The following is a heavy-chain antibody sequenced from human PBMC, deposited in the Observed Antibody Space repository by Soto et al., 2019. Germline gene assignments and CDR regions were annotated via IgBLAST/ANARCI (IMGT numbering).Heavy chain of an antibody. CDR2: IKQDGSEG. Sequence: EVQLVESGGGLVQAGGSLRLSCAASRFTFTSYWMSWVRQAPGKGLEWVANIKQDGSEGYYVDSVKGRFTISRDNAKNSLFLQMNNLSADDTAVYFCVREGALEVMAALPIHSSGMDAWGQGTTVTVSS. V-gene: IGHV3-7*03. CDR3: VREGALEVMAALPIHSSGMDA. J-gene: IGHJ6*02. CDR1: RFTFTSYW. D-gene: IGHD2-21*02.